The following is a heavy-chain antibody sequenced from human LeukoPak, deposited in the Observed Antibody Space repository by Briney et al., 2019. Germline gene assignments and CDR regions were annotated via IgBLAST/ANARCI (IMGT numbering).Heavy chain of an antibody. CDR3: ARDGGRVATNYYMDV. CDR1: GYTFTGYY. D-gene: IGHD1-26*01. V-gene: IGHV1-2*02. Sequence: ASVKVSCKASGYTFTGYYMHWVRQAPGQGLEWMGWINPNSGVTNYAQKFQGRVTMTRDTSISTAYMELSRLRSDDTAVYYCARDGGRVATNYYMDVWGKGTTVTVSS. CDR2: INPNSGVT. J-gene: IGHJ6*03.